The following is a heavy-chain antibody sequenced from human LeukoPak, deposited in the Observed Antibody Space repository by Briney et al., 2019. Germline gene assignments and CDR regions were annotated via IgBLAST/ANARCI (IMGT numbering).Heavy chain of an antibody. Sequence: ASVKVPCKASGYTFTSYYMHWVRQAPGQGLEWMGIINPSGGSTSYAQKFQGRVTMTRDTSTSTVYMELSSLRSDDTAVYYCARAVVGATRGIDYWGQGTLVTVSS. V-gene: IGHV1-46*01. J-gene: IGHJ4*02. CDR1: GYTFTSYY. CDR2: INPSGGST. D-gene: IGHD1-26*01. CDR3: ARAVVGATRGIDY.